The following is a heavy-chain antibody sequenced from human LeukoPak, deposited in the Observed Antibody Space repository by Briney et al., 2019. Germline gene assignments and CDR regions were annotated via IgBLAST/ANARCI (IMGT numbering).Heavy chain of an antibody. D-gene: IGHD2-8*01. V-gene: IGHV3-21*01. Sequence: PGGSLRLSCAASGFTFSSYSMNWVRQAPGKGLEWVSSISSSSSYIYYADSVKGRFTISRDNAKNSLYLQMNSLRAEDTAVYYCAREEGGSCTNGVCPYYYYYGMDVWGQGTTVTVSS. J-gene: IGHJ6*02. CDR1: GFTFSSYS. CDR2: ISSSSSYI. CDR3: AREEGGSCTNGVCPYYYYYGMDV.